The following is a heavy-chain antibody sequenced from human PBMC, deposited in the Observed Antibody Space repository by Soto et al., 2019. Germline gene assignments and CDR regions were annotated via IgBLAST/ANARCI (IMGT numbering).Heavy chain of an antibody. Sequence: QVQLVESGGGVVQPGRSLRLSCAASGFTFSSYGMHWVRQAPGKGLEWVAVIWYDGSNKYYADSVKGRFTISRDNSNNTLYLQMNSLRAEDTAVYYCAREYNGDYVNWGDAFDIWGQGTMVTVSS. V-gene: IGHV3-33*01. CDR2: IWYDGSNK. J-gene: IGHJ3*02. CDR1: GFTFSSYG. CDR3: AREYNGDYVNWGDAFDI. D-gene: IGHD4-17*01.